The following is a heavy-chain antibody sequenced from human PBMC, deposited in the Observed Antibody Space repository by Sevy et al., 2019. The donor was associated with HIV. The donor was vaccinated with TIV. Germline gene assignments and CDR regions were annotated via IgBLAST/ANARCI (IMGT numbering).Heavy chain of an antibody. CDR2: ISYDGSNK. V-gene: IGHV3-30-3*01. D-gene: IGHD3-3*01. CDR1: GFTFSSYA. CDR3: ARDKDYDFWSGYLYYYYGMDV. Sequence: GGSPRLSCAASGFTFSSYAMHWVRQAPGKGLEWVAVISYDGSNKYYADSVKGRFTISRDNSKNTLYRQMNSLRAEDTAVYYCARDKDYDFWSGYLYYYYGMDVWGQGTTVTVSS. J-gene: IGHJ6*02.